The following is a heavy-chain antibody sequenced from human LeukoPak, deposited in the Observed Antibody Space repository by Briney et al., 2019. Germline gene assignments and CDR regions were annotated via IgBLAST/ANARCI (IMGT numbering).Heavy chain of an antibody. J-gene: IGHJ2*01. CDR3: ARVFYSFRWYFDL. CDR1: GFTFSSYW. Sequence: GGSLRLSCAASGFTFSSYWMSWVRQAPGKGLEWVANIKQDGSEKYYVDSVKGRFTISRDNAKNSLYLQMNSLRAEDTAVYYCARVFYSFRWYFDLWGRGTLVTVSS. V-gene: IGHV3-7*01. CDR2: IKQDGSEK. D-gene: IGHD2-15*01.